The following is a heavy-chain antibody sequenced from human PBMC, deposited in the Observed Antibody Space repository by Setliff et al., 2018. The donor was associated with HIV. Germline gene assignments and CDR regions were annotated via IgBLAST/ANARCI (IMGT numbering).Heavy chain of an antibody. V-gene: IGHV4-39*07. CDR3: ARGPRYYDILTGPTGYYMDV. CDR1: GGSTSSSSNY. Sequence: SETLSLTCTVSGGSTSSSSNYWGWIRQPPGKGLEWIGNMHHSGTAYYNPSLRSRVKISVDTSKNELSLNLRSVTAADTAVYYCARGPRYYDILTGPTGYYMDVWGKGTTVTVSS. CDR2: MHHSGTA. J-gene: IGHJ6*03. D-gene: IGHD3-9*01.